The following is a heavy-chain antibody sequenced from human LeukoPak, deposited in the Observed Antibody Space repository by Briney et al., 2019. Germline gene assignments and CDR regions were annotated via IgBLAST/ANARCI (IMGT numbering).Heavy chain of an antibody. J-gene: IGHJ1*01. CDR3: ARGRYCSADTCYGDFQH. CDR2: IIPILGTA. D-gene: IGHD2-15*01. CDR1: GGTFSSYA. V-gene: IGHV1-69*05. Sequence: SVKVSCKASGGTFSSYAISWVRQAPGQGLEWMGGIIPILGTANYAQKFQGRVTITTDESTSTAYMELSSLRFEDTAVYYCARGRYCSADTCYGDFQHWGQGTLVSVSS.